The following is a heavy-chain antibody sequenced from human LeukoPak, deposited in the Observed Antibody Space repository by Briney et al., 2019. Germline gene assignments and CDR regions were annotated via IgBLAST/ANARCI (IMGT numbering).Heavy chain of an antibody. D-gene: IGHD4-17*01. J-gene: IGHJ4*02. V-gene: IGHV1-69*06. CDR3: ARVGGEVTMTTVTTFGGGYNAFDY. CDR1: GGTFSSYA. Sequence: SVKVSCKASGGTFSSYAISWVRQAPGQGLEWMGGIIPIFGAANYAQKFQGRVTITADKSTSTAYMELSSLRSEDTAVYYCARVGGEVTMTTVTTFGGGYNAFDYWGQGTLVTVSS. CDR2: IIPIFGAA.